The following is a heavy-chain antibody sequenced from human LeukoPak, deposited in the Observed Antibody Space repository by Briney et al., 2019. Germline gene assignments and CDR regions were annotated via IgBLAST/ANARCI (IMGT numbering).Heavy chain of an antibody. CDR3: ARDTDYTYYYYMDV. V-gene: IGHV3-20*04. D-gene: IGHD4-11*01. CDR1: GFTFDDYG. J-gene: IGHJ6*03. CDR2: VNWNGGST. Sequence: GGSLRLSCAASGFTFDDYGMSWVRQAPGKGLEWVSGVNWNGGSTGYADSVKGRFTISRDNAKNSLYLQMNSLRAEDTALYYCARDTDYTYYYYMDVWGKGTTVTVSS.